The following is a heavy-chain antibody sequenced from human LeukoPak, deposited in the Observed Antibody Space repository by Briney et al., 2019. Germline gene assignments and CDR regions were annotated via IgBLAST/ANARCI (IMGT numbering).Heavy chain of an antibody. CDR3: AREVVIFPDYYYYGMDV. V-gene: IGHV3-30*12. CDR2: ISYDGSNK. CDR1: GFTFSYYG. D-gene: IGHD3-9*01. J-gene: IGHJ6*02. Sequence: GGSLRLSCAASGFTFSYYGMHWVRQAPGKGLEWVAVISYDGSNKYYADSVKGRFTISRDNSKNTLYLQMNSLRADDTAVYYCAREVVIFPDYYYYGMDVWGQGTTVTVSS.